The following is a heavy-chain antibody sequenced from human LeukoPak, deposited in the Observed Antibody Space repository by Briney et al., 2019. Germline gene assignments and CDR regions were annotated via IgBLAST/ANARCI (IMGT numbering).Heavy chain of an antibody. D-gene: IGHD3-10*01. CDR2: ILNDGSTK. J-gene: IGHJ4*02. Sequence: GGSLRLSCAASGFTFNTYAMHWVRQTPGKGLEWVAVILNDGSTKYYADSVKGRFTISRDNSKNTLYLQMNSLRAEDTAVYYCARGSWRLVRGAASFESWGQGTLVTVSS. CDR1: GFTFNTYA. CDR3: ARGSWRLVRGAASFES. V-gene: IGHV3-30-3*01.